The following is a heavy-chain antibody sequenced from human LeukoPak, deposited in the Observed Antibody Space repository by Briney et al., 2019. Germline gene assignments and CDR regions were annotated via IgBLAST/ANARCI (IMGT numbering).Heavy chain of an antibody. CDR3: ATVAVIRGVTYFDY. Sequence: SETLSLTCTVSGGSISSYYWSWIRQPPGKGLEWIAYLYYSGSTDYNPSLESRVTISVDTSKNQFSLKLRSVTAADTAVYYCATVAVIRGVTYFDYWGQGTLVTVSS. D-gene: IGHD3-10*01. J-gene: IGHJ4*02. V-gene: IGHV4-59*01. CDR2: LYYSGST. CDR1: GGSISSYY.